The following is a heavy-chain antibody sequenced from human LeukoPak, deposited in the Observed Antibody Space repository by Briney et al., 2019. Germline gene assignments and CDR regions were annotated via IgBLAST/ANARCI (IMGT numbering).Heavy chain of an antibody. CDR3: AKDSNWLLFDD. V-gene: IGHV3-23*01. J-gene: IGHJ4*02. CDR1: GFTFSSYA. CDR2: IRGSGDIT. D-gene: IGHD2-2*03. Sequence: GGSLRLSCAASGFTFSSYAMSWVRQAPGKGLEWVSGIRGSGDITFYADSVKGRFTISRDNSKNTLYMQMKSLRDEDTAVYYCAKDSNWLLFDDWGQGTLVTVSS.